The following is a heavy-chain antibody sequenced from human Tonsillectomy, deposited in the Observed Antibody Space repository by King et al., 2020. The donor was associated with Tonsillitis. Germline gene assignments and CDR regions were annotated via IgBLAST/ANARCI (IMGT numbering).Heavy chain of an antibody. Sequence: LQLQESGPGLVKPSETLSLTCTVSGGSISSSSYYWGWIRQPPGKGLEWIGSMYYSGSTYNNPSLKSRVTISVDTSKNQFSLKLSSVTAADTAVYYCARNHYYVSGSSAAFDYWGQGTLVTVSS. D-gene: IGHD3-10*01. CDR3: ARNHYYVSGSSAAFDY. J-gene: IGHJ4*02. CDR2: MYYSGST. V-gene: IGHV4-39*01. CDR1: GGSISSSSYY.